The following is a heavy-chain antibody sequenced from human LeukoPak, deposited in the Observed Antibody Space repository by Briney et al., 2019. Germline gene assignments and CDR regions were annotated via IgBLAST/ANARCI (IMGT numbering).Heavy chain of an antibody. V-gene: IGHV3-9*01. CDR3: AKDDCSGGSCYSFDY. J-gene: IGHJ4*02. D-gene: IGHD2-15*01. Sequence: GGSLRFSGAASGFTFDDYAMHWVRQAPGKGLEWVSGISWNSGSIGYADSVKGRFTISRDNAKNSLYLQMNSLRAEDTALYYCAKDDCSGGSCYSFDYWGQGTLVTVSS. CDR2: ISWNSGSI. CDR1: GFTFDDYA.